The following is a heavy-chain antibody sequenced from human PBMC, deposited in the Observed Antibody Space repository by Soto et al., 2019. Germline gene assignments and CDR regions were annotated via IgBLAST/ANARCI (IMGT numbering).Heavy chain of an antibody. J-gene: IGHJ4*02. V-gene: IGHV3-23*01. CDR1: GFTFSSYA. Sequence: GVSLRLSCAASGFTFSSYAMSWVRQAPGKGLEWVSAISGSGGSTYYADSVKGRFTISRDNSKNTLYLQMNSLRAEDTAVYYCAKEIPKNYDFWSGNFDYWGQGTLVTVSS. D-gene: IGHD3-3*01. CDR2: ISGSGGST. CDR3: AKEIPKNYDFWSGNFDY.